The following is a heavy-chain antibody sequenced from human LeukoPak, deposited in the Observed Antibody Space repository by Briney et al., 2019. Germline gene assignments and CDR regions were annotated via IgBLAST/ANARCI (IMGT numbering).Heavy chain of an antibody. CDR1: GGSISSSNW. CDR3: ARVGPVLLWFGENIDAFDI. J-gene: IGHJ3*02. V-gene: IGHV4-4*02. D-gene: IGHD3-10*01. CDR2: IYHSGST. Sequence: SETLSLTCAVSGGSISSSNWWSWVRQPPGKGLEWIGEIYHSGSTNYNPSLKSRVTISVDKYQFSLKLSSVTAADTAVYYCARVGPVLLWFGENIDAFDIWGQGTMVTVSS.